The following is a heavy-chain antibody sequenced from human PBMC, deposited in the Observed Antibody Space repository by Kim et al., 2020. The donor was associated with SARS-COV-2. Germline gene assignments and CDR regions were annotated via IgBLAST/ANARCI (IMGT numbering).Heavy chain of an antibody. CDR1: GGSISSYY. CDR3: AREPAAGTGSIAFDI. D-gene: IGHD6-13*01. J-gene: IGHJ3*02. V-gene: IGHV4-59*01. CDR2: IYYSGST. Sequence: SETLSLTCTVSGGSISSYYWSWIRQPPGKGLEWIGYIYYSGSTNYNPSLKSRVTISVDTSKNQFSLKLSSVTAADTAVYYCAREPAAGTGSIAFDIWGQGTMVTVSS.